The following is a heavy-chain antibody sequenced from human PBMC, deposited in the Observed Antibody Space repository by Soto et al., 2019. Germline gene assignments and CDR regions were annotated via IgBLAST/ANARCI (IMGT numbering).Heavy chain of an antibody. D-gene: IGHD2-15*01. J-gene: IGHJ5*02. V-gene: IGHV4-31*03. CDR3: ARRLDATPENFFNLFDP. CDR2: IFYTGTA. Sequence: QVQLQESGPGLVKPSQTLSLTCTVSGGSINTGGYYWGWIRHLPGEGLEWIGHIFYTGTAYYNPSLRSSVTVSIDTSANQFSLHMYSVTAADTAMYYCARRLDATPENFFNLFDPWGQGILVTVSS. CDR1: GGSINTGGYY.